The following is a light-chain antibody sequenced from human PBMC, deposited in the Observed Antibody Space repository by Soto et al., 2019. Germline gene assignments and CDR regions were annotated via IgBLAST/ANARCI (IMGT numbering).Light chain of an antibody. Sequence: EIVMTQSPATLSVSPGDRATLSCRASQSINTKIAWYQQKPGQAPRLLIYGASTRATGIPARFSGSGSGTEFTLTISSLQSEDYAVYYCHQYNNWPPWTFGQGTKVDIK. V-gene: IGKV3-15*01. CDR1: QSINTK. CDR2: GAS. CDR3: HQYNNWPPWT. J-gene: IGKJ1*01.